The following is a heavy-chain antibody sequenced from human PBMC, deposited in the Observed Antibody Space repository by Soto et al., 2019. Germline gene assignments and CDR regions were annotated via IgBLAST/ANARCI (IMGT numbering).Heavy chain of an antibody. Sequence: QVQLVQSGAEVKKPGASVKVSCKASGYTFTSYAMHWVRQAPGQRLEWMGWINAGNGNTKYSQKFQGRVTITRDTSASTAYMELSSLRSEDKAVYYCAAAAGTARFDYWGQGTLVTVSS. D-gene: IGHD6-13*01. CDR3: AAAAGTARFDY. CDR2: INAGNGNT. V-gene: IGHV1-3*01. CDR1: GYTFTSYA. J-gene: IGHJ4*02.